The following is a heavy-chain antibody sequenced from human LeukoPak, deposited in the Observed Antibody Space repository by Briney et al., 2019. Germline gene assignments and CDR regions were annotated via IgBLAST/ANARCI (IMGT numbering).Heavy chain of an antibody. CDR3: AKMQGYFDY. CDR2: ITGDGTTT. V-gene: IGHV3-23*01. CDR1: GLTFSSYG. J-gene: IGHJ4*02. Sequence: GGSLRLSCEASGLTFSSYGMSWVRQAPGKGLQWVSAITGDGTTTYYADPGKGRFTISRDNSTNMLYLQMSSLRAEDTAVYYCAKMQGYFDYWGQGTLVPVSS.